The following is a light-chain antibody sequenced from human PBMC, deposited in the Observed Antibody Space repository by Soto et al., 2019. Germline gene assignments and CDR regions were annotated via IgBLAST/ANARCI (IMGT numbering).Light chain of an antibody. Sequence: EVVMTQSPVTLSVSPGERATLSCRASQNVNSNLAWYRQKPGQAPRLLIYGASTRATGIPARFSGSGSGTEFTLTISSLQSEDFALYYCQQYNSWPPFTFGGGTKVEIK. CDR1: QNVNSN. CDR2: GAS. V-gene: IGKV3-15*01. J-gene: IGKJ4*01. CDR3: QQYNSWPPFT.